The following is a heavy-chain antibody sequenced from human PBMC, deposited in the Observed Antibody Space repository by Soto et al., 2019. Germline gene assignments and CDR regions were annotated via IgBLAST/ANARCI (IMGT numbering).Heavy chain of an antibody. Sequence: GESLKISCKGSGYSFTSYWISWVRQMPGKGLEWMGRIDPSDSYTNYSPSSQGHVTISADKPISTAYLQWSSLKASDTAMYYCARAAATRYYYDSSGYYYVYGMDVWGQGTTVTVSS. D-gene: IGHD3-22*01. CDR1: GYSFTSYW. J-gene: IGHJ6*02. V-gene: IGHV5-10-1*01. CDR3: ARAAATRYYYDSSGYYYVYGMDV. CDR2: IDPSDSYT.